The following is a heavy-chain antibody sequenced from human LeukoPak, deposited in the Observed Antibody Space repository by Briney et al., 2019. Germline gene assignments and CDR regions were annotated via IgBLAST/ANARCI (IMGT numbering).Heavy chain of an antibody. J-gene: IGHJ3*02. CDR1: GFTFSSYA. Sequence: GGSLRLSRAASGFTFSSYAMSWVRPAPGKGREWVSAICGSGGSTYYADSVKGRFTISRDNSKNTLYLQMNSMRDEDTAVYYCAKGAGYYYDGSGSPDAFDIWGQGTMVTVSS. V-gene: IGHV3-23*01. D-gene: IGHD3-22*01. CDR3: AKGAGYYYDGSGSPDAFDI. CDR2: ICGSGGST.